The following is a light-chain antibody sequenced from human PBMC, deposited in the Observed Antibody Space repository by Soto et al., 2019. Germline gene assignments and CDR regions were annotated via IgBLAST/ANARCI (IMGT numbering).Light chain of an antibody. CDR3: CSFERSITLV. CDR2: EGS. CDR1: SSDVGSYNL. V-gene: IGLV2-23*01. J-gene: IGLJ2*01. Sequence: QSALTHPASVSGSPGQSITISCTGSSSDVGSYNLVSWYQQLPGEAPKLMIYEGSKRPSGVSNRFSGSKSGNTASLTISGLQAEDEADYYCCSFERSITLVFGGGTKLTVL.